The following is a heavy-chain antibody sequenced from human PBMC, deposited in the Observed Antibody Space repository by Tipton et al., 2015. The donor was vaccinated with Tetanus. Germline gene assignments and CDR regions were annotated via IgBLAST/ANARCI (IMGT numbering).Heavy chain of an antibody. CDR2: IYYTGNT. CDR1: GDSISRSRYF. Sequence: TLSLTCTVSGDSISRSRYFWNWIRQHPGKGPEWIGYIYYTGNTYYNPSLKSRVTISVDTSNNQFTLSLISVTAADTAVYYCVRGRGLGAYSYGFEYWGRGALVTVSS. CDR3: VRGRGLGAYSYGFEY. J-gene: IGHJ4*02. V-gene: IGHV4-31*03. D-gene: IGHD5-18*01.